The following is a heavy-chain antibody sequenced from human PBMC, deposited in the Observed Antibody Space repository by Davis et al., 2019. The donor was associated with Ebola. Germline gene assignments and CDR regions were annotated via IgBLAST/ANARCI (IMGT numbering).Heavy chain of an antibody. V-gene: IGHV3-23*01. CDR2: IRGSGDST. CDR3: ASHPAGSSSWYGGY. Sequence: GESLKISCAASGFTFSSYAMSWVRQAPGKGLEWVSAIRGSGDSTYYADSVKGRFTISRDKSKNTLYLQMDSLRADDTAVYYCASHPAGSSSWYGGYWGQGTLVTVSS. D-gene: IGHD6-13*01. J-gene: IGHJ4*02. CDR1: GFTFSSYA.